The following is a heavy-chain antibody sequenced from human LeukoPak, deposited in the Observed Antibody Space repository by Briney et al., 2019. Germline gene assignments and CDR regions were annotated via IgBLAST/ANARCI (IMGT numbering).Heavy chain of an antibody. CDR1: GFTFSSYA. Sequence: GGSLRLSCAASGFTFSSYAMHWVRQAPGKGLEWVAVILYDGNNKYYADSVKGRFTISRDNSKNTLYLQLNSLRAEDTAVYYCARRGYTYGLDYYYYMDVWGKGTTVTVSS. CDR2: ILYDGNNK. V-gene: IGHV3-30*04. J-gene: IGHJ6*03. D-gene: IGHD5-18*01. CDR3: ARRGYTYGLDYYYYMDV.